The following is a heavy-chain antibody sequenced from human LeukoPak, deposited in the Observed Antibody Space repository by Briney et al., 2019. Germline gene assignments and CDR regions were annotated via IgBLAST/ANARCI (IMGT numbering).Heavy chain of an antibody. D-gene: IGHD2-15*01. CDR2: IYHSGST. CDR1: GYSINSGYY. V-gene: IGHV4-38-2*02. Sequence: SETLSLTCTVSGYSINSGYYWGWIRQPPGKGLEWIGSIYHSGSTYYNPSLKSRISISVDTSKNQFSLKLSSVTAADTAVYYCAREDSGSGGSPYWGQGTLVTVSS. CDR3: AREDSGSGGSPY. J-gene: IGHJ4*02.